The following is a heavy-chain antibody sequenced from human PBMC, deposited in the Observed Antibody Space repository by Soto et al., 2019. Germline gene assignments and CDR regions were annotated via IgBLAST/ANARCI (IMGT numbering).Heavy chain of an antibody. Sequence: RLSCAASGFTFSSYGMHWVRQAPGKGLEWVAVISYDGSNKYYADSVKGRFTISRDNSKNTLYLQMNSLRAEDTAVYYCAKAGFGYSYGSHYYYYGMDVWGQGTTVTVSS. CDR3: AKAGFGYSYGSHYYYYGMDV. CDR2: ISYDGSNK. V-gene: IGHV3-30*18. J-gene: IGHJ6*02. CDR1: GFTFSSYG. D-gene: IGHD5-18*01.